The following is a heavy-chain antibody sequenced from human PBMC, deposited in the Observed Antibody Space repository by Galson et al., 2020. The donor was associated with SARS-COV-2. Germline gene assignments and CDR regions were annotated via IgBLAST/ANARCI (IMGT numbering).Heavy chain of an antibody. D-gene: IGHD5-18*01. Sequence: TGGSLRLSCAASGFTVSANFMTWVRQAPGKGLEWVSVIYKDGSTYYADSVKGRFTISRDNSKNTLYLQMNSLRAEDTAVYYCARDLSGYSYGLGYWGQGTLVTVSS. V-gene: IGHV3-66*01. CDR3: ARDLSGYSYGLGY. J-gene: IGHJ4*02. CDR2: IYKDGST. CDR1: GFTVSANF.